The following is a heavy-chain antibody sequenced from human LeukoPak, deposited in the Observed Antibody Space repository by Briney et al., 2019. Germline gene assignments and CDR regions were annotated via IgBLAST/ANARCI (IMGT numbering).Heavy chain of an antibody. D-gene: IGHD4-17*01. V-gene: IGHV3-53*01. CDR3: ARTIGDYYRDY. Sequence: GGPLRLSCAASGFTVNSNYMSWVRQAPGKGLEWVSVIESAGITFYADSVKGRFTISRDISKNTLYLQMNSLRADDTAVYYCARTIGDYYRDYWGQGTLVTVSS. CDR2: IESAGIT. CDR1: GFTVNSNY. J-gene: IGHJ4*02.